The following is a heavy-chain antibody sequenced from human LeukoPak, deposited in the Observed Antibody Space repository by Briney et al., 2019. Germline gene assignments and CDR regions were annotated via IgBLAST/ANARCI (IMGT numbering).Heavy chain of an antibody. CDR2: ISYDGSNT. CDR3: AKPYYYGSRSYMDY. V-gene: IGHV3-30*18. D-gene: IGHD3-10*01. J-gene: IGHJ4*02. CDR1: GXTFSTYV. Sequence: PGGSLRLSCAASGXTFSTYVMHWVRQAPGKGLEWVEVISYDGSNTYYADSVKGRFTISRDNSKNMLYLQMNSLRAEDTAVYYCAKPYYYGSRSYMDYWGQGTLVTVSS.